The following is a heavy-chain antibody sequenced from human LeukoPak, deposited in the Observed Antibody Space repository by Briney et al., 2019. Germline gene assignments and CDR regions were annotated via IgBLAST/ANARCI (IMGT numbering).Heavy chain of an antibody. V-gene: IGHV4-39*01. D-gene: IGHD4-23*01. Sequence: SETLSLTCTISGGSISSNSHHWGWIRQSPGKGLEWIGSIYNGRTIFYNPSLNGRVTISVVPSKDQFTLQLNSVTAADTAVYYCVRHDGRSGGTMGALGSWGQGSLVTVSS. CDR1: GGSISSNSHH. J-gene: IGHJ5*02. CDR2: IYNGRTI. CDR3: VRHDGRSGGTMGALGS.